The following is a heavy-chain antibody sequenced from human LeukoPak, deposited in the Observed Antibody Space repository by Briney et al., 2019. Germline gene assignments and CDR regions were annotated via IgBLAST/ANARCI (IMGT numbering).Heavy chain of an antibody. CDR3: AKSSGSYFPDY. V-gene: IGHV3-7*01. J-gene: IGHJ4*02. D-gene: IGHD6-19*01. CDR2: IEQDGSEK. CDR1: GFTFNNYN. Sequence: GGSLRLSCATSGFTFNNYNMNWVRQTPGKGLEWVANIEQDGSEKWYVDSVKGRFTISRDNAKNSLYLQMNSLRPEDTAVYYCAKSSGSYFPDYWGQGTLVTVSS.